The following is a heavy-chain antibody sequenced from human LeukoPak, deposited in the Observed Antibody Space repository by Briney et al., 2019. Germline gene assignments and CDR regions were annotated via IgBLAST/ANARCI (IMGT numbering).Heavy chain of an antibody. V-gene: IGHV4-59*01. D-gene: IGHD3-3*01. CDR3: AREGTYYDFWSGYGSSYYYGMDV. CDR2: IYYSGST. J-gene: IGHJ6*02. Sequence: PSETLSLTCTVSGGSISSYYWSWIRQPPGKGLEWIGYIYYSGSTNYNPSLKSRVTISVDTSKNQFSLKLSSVTAADTAVYCCAREGTYYDFWSGYGSSYYYGMDVWGQGTTVTVSS. CDR1: GGSISSYY.